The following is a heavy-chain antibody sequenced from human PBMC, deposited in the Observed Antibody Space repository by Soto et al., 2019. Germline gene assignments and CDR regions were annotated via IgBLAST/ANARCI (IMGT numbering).Heavy chain of an antibody. CDR1: GGSISSSTY. J-gene: IGHJ4*02. D-gene: IGHD3-9*01. CDR2: IYFNGNT. CDR3: ARNGRTLTGSPIDY. V-gene: IGHV4-39*01. Sequence: PXETLSLACTVSGGSISSSTYWGWIRQPPGKGLEWIATIYFNGNTYYNPSLKSRVTISIDTSKNQFSLKLSSVTAADTAVYYCARNGRTLTGSPIDYWGQGTLVTVYS.